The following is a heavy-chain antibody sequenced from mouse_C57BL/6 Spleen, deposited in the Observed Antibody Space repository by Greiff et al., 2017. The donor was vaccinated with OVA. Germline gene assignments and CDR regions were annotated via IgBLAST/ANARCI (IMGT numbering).Heavy chain of an antibody. CDR3: ARDSTVVVGPDYFDY. CDR2: ISAGGSYT. Sequence: EVQLVESGGGLVKPGGSLKLSCAASGFTFSSYAMSWVRQTPETRLEWVATISAGGSYTYYPDNVKGRFTLSRDNAKNHLNLQRSQLKSEDTAMYYCARDSTVVVGPDYFDYWGQGTTLTVSS. V-gene: IGHV5-4*01. D-gene: IGHD1-1*01. J-gene: IGHJ2*01. CDR1: GFTFSSYA.